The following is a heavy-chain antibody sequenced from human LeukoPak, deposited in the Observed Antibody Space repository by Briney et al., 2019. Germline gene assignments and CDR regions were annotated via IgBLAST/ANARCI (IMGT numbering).Heavy chain of an antibody. CDR1: GGSISSGGYS. Sequence: SQTLSLTCAVSGGSISSGGYSWSWIRQPPGKGLEWIGYTYHSGSTYYNPSLKSRVTISVDRSKNQFSLKLSSVTAADTAVYYCAREKWPQSWFDPWGQGTLVTVSS. V-gene: IGHV4-30-2*01. CDR2: TYHSGST. J-gene: IGHJ5*02. D-gene: IGHD2-8*01. CDR3: AREKWPQSWFDP.